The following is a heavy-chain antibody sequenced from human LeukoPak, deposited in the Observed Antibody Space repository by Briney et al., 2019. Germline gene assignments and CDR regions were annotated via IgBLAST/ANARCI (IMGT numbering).Heavy chain of an antibody. V-gene: IGHV3-30-3*01. CDR2: ISYDGSNK. CDR1: GFTFSSYA. Sequence: GRSLRLSCAASGFTFSSYAMHWVRQAPGKGLEWVAVISYDGSNKYYADSVKGRFTISRDNSKNTLYLQMNSLRAEDTAVYYCAREGRGAFDIWGQGTMVTVSS. D-gene: IGHD5-12*01. J-gene: IGHJ3*02. CDR3: AREGRGAFDI.